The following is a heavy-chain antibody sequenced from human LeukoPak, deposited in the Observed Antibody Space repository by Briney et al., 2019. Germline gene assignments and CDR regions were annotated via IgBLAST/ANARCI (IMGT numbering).Heavy chain of an antibody. V-gene: IGHV4-4*07. CDR2: LYASGTT. J-gene: IGHJ3*01. D-gene: IGHD6-13*01. CDR3: ARISSSNWYNERGAFDV. Sequence: SETLSLTCTVSGGSIGSYYWSWIRQPAGKGLEWIGRLYASGTTYYTPSLKSRVTMSVDTSKNQFSLKLRSVTAADTAVYYCARISSSNWYNERGAFDVWGQGTMVTVSS. CDR1: GGSIGSYY.